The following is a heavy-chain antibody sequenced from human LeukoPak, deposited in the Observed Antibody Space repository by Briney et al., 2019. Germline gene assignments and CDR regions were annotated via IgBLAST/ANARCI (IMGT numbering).Heavy chain of an antibody. CDR2: IYYSGST. CDR1: GGSISSYY. CDR3: ARLPGIAAAGDYFDY. Sequence: SETLSLTCTVSGGSISSYYWSWIRQPPGKGLEWIGYIYYSGSTNYNPSLKSRVTISVDTSKNQFSLKLSSVIAADTAVYYCARLPGIAAAGDYFDYWGQGTLVTVSS. D-gene: IGHD6-13*01. J-gene: IGHJ4*02. V-gene: IGHV4-59*01.